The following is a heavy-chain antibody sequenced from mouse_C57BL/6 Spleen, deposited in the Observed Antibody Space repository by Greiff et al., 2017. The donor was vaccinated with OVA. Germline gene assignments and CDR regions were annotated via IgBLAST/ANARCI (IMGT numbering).Heavy chain of an antibody. Sequence: QVQLQQPGAELVRPGSSVKLSCKASGYTFTSYWMHWVKQRPIQGLEWIGNIDPSDSETHYNQKFKDKAILTVDKSSSTAYMQLSSLTSEDSAVYYCARWYYYGSSAFAYWGQGTLVTVSA. D-gene: IGHD1-1*01. CDR2: IDPSDSET. CDR1: GYTFTSYW. J-gene: IGHJ3*01. V-gene: IGHV1-52*01. CDR3: ARWYYYGSSAFAY.